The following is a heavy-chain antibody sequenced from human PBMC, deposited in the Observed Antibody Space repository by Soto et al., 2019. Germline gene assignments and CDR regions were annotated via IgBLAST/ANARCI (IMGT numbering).Heavy chain of an antibody. CDR1: GYTFTSYG. J-gene: IGHJ4*02. D-gene: IGHD3-3*01. Sequence: QVQLVQSGAEVKKPGASLRVSCKASGYTFTSYGINWARRAPGQGLEWKGWVTAYNDERKFAEKIQDRLSMTTDTATTTALMKLRSQRSADTANYYCARFDFWCGYSQDHRGQGTLVTVSS. CDR2: VTAYNDER. V-gene: IGHV1-18*04. CDR3: ARFDFWCGYSQDH.